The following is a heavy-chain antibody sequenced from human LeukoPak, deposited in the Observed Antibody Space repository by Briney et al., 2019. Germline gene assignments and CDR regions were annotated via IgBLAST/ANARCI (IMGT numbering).Heavy chain of an antibody. Sequence: ASVKVSCKSYGSIFNVYYMHWVRQVPGQGLEWMGWISPDGGVTNYAQKFQGRVTLTRDAATTTDYMELSRLTSDDTAVYYRARETWYYDHWGQGTLVTVSS. CDR2: ISPDGGVT. J-gene: IGHJ4*02. CDR3: ARETWYYDH. V-gene: IGHV1-2*02. CDR1: GSIFNVYY.